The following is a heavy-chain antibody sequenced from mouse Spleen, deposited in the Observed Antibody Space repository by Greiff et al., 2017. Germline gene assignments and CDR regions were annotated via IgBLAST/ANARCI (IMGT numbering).Heavy chain of an antibody. CDR3: ARAHYYYGSSWYFDV. J-gene: IGHJ1*03. Sequence: EVQLVESGPGMVKPSQSLSLTCTVTGYSITSGYDWHWIRHFPGNKLEWMGYISYSGSTNYNPSLKSRISITHDTSKNHFFLKLNSVTTEDTATYYCARAHYYYGSSWYFDVWGTGTTVTVSS. CDR1: GYSITSGYD. CDR2: ISYSGST. D-gene: IGHD1-1*01. V-gene: IGHV3-1*01.